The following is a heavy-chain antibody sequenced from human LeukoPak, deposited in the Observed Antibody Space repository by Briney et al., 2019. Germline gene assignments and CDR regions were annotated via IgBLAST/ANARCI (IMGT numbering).Heavy chain of an antibody. CDR2: ISSSSSYI. D-gene: IGHD1-26*01. V-gene: IGHV3-21*01. CDR1: GFTFSSYS. CDR3: AREGRVGARSYYMDV. Sequence: GGSLRLSCAASGFTFSSYSMNWVRQAPGKGLEWVSSISSSSSYIYYADSVKGRFTISRDNAKNSLYPQMNSLRAEDTAVYYCAREGRVGARSYYMDVWGKGTTVTVSS. J-gene: IGHJ6*03.